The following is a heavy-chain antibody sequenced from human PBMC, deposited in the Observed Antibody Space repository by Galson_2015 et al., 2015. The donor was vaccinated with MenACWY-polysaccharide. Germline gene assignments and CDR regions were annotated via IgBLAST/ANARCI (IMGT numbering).Heavy chain of an antibody. J-gene: IGHJ3*02. CDR1: RFIFTSYW. CDR2: IYPRDSDT. D-gene: IGHD2-15*01. CDR3: ARRHSDITVSYAFDI. Sequence: QSGAEVKKPGESLKISCQASRFIFTSYWIDWVRQMPGKGLEWMGTIYPRDSDTRYSPSFQGQVTISADKSISTAYLQWSSLKASDTAMYYCARRHSDITVSYAFDIWGQGTMVTVSS. V-gene: IGHV5-51*03.